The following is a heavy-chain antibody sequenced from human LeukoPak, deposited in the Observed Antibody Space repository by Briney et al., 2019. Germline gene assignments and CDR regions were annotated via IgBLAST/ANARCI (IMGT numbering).Heavy chain of an antibody. V-gene: IGHV1-69*13. CDR2: IIPIFGTA. D-gene: IGHD1-26*01. Sequence: GAAVTVSFKASGGTFINYAISWVRQAPGQGLEWMGGIIPIFGTANYAQKFQGRVTITADESTSTAYMELSSLRSEDTAVYYCASLYSGSYYPEYFQHWGQGTLVTVSS. CDR1: GGTFINYA. CDR3: ASLYSGSYYPEYFQH. J-gene: IGHJ1*01.